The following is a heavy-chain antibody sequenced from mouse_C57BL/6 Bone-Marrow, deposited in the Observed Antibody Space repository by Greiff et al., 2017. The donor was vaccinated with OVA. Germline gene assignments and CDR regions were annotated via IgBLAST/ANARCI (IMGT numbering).Heavy chain of an antibody. CDR3: ARPHAGFYWYFDV. CDR2: IGPGSGST. D-gene: IGHD3-1*01. Sequence: VQLQQPGAELVKPGASVKLSCKASGYTFTDYYINWVKQRPGQGLEWIGKIGPGSGSTYYNEKFKGKATLTADKSSSTAYMQLSSLTSEDSAVYFCARPHAGFYWYFDVWGTGTTVTVSS. CDR1: GYTFTDYY. J-gene: IGHJ1*03. V-gene: IGHV1-77*01.